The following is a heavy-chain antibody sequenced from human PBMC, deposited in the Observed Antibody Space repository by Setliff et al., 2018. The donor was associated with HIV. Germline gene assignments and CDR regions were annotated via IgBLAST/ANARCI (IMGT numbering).Heavy chain of an antibody. CDR2: ISSSSYI. J-gene: IGHJ4*02. D-gene: IGHD1-26*01. V-gene: IGHV3-21*01. Sequence: GGSLRLSCAASGFTFSSYSMHWVRQAPGKGLEWVSSISSSSYIYYADSVKGRFTISRDNAKISVFLQMNSLRAEDTAVYYCARESKGAMALEIFDYWGQGTLVTVSS. CDR3: ARESKGAMALEIFDY. CDR1: GFTFSSYS.